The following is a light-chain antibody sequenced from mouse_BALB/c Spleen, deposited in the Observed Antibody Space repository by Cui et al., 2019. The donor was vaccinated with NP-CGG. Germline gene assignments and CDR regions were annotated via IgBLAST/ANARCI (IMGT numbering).Light chain of an antibody. J-gene: IGLJ1*01. CDR2: GTN. CDR3: ALWYSNHWV. V-gene: IGLV1*01. Sequence: AVFTQESAPTTSPGETVTLTCHSSTGAVTTSNYANWVQEKPDHLFTGLIGGTNNRVPGVPARFSGSLIGDKAALTITGAQTEDEAIYFCALWYSNHWVFGGGTKLTVL. CDR1: TGAVTTSNY.